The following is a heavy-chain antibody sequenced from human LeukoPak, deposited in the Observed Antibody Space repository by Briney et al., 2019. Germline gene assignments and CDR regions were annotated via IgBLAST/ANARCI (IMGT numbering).Heavy chain of an antibody. V-gene: IGHV4-4*02. J-gene: IGHJ4*02. CDR1: GGSIDITNY. CDR3: TREDRPYCPFAY. Sequence: TSETLSLTCGVSGGSIDITNYWSWVRQAPGKGLEWIGEIAHDGTTNYNPSLRSRVAMSFDRANNQFPLSLTSVTAADTAVYYCTREDRPYCPFAYWGQGVLVTVSS. D-gene: IGHD1-26*01. CDR2: IAHDGTT.